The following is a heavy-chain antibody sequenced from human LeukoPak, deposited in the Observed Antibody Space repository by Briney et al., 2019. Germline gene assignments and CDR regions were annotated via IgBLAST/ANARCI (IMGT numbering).Heavy chain of an antibody. V-gene: IGHV4-34*01. Sequence: SETLSLTCAVYGGSFSGYYWSWIRQPPGKGLEWIGEINHSGSTNYNPSLKSRVTISVDTSKNQFSLKLSSVTAADTAVYYCARFFLEWPRNWFDPWGQGTLVTVSS. J-gene: IGHJ5*02. CDR3: ARFFLEWPRNWFDP. CDR2: INHSGST. D-gene: IGHD3-3*01. CDR1: GGSFSGYY.